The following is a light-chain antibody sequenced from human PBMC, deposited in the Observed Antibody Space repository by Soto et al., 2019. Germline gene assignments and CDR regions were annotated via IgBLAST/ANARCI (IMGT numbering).Light chain of an antibody. Sequence: QSVLTQPPSASGTPGQRVTISCSGSNSNIGGNSVNWYQQLPLRAPKLLIYSNNQRPSGVPDRFSGSKSGTSASMAISGVRSEDEADYYCAGWDDSLSGVVFGGGTKLTVL. V-gene: IGLV1-47*02. CDR3: AGWDDSLSGVV. CDR2: SNN. J-gene: IGLJ2*01. CDR1: NSNIGGNS.